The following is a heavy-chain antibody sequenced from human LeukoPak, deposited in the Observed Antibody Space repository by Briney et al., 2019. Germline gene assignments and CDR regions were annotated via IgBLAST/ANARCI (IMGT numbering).Heavy chain of an antibody. V-gene: IGHV1-18*01. CDR2: ISGYKGNT. Sequence: ASVKVSCKASGYTFTSYGISWMRQAPGQGLEWMGWISGYKGNTNYTQKFQGRVTLTTDTSTSTAYMELRSLRSDDTAVYYCARDPGYCSGGSCYGNWFDPWGQGTLVTVSS. CDR1: GYTFTSYG. CDR3: ARDPGYCSGGSCYGNWFDP. J-gene: IGHJ5*02. D-gene: IGHD2-15*01.